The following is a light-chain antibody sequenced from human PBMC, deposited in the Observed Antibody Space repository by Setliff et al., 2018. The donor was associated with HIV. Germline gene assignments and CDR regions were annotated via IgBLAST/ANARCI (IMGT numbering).Light chain of an antibody. CDR2: EVS. V-gene: IGLV2-14*01. CDR3: SSYTSSSTQV. CDR1: SSDVGGYNY. J-gene: IGLJ1*01. Sequence: QSVLAQPASVSGSPGQSITISCTGTSSDVGGYNYVSWYKQHPGKAPKLMIYEVSNRPSGVSNRFYGSKSGNTASLTISGLQAEDEADYYCSSYTSSSTQVFGTGTKVTVL.